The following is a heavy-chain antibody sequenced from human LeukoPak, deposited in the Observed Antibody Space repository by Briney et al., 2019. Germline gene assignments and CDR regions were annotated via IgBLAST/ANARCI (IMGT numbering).Heavy chain of an antibody. D-gene: IGHD4-23*01. J-gene: IGHJ5*02. CDR3: ANYGGNSTLNWFDP. CDR1: GFTFSSYG. V-gene: IGHV3-30*02. CDR2: MRYDGSNK. Sequence: QPGGSLRLSCAASGFTFSSYGMHWVRQAPGKGLECVAFMRYDGSNKYYADSVKGRFTISRDNSKNTLYLQMNNLRPEDTAVYYCANYGGNSTLNWFDPWGQGTLVTVSS.